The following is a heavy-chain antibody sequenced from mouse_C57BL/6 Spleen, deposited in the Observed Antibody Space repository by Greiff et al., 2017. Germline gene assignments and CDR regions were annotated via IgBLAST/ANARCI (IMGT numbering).Heavy chain of an antibody. CDR1: GYTFTSYW. Sequence: QVHVKQSGAELVKPGASVKMSCKASGYTFTSYWITWVKQRPGQGLEWIGDIYPGSGSTNYNEKFKSKATLTVDTSSSTAYMQLSSLTSEDSAVYYCARDYYGSSYYFDYWGQAPLSQSPQ. CDR3: ARDYYGSSYYFDY. J-gene: IGHJ2*01. D-gene: IGHD1-1*01. CDR2: IYPGSGST. V-gene: IGHV1-55*01.